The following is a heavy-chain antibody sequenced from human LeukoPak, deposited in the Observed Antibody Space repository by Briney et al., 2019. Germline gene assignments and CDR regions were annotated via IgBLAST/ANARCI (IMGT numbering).Heavy chain of an antibody. CDR3: AGQHDRNGYYFY. CDR1: RNSITSGFY. J-gene: IGHJ4*02. Sequence: SETLSLTCVVTRNSITSGFYWGWIRQPPGKGLEWIGSIYHGGSTYYNPSLKSRVTISVDTSKNRFSLKLSSVTAADTAVYYCAGQHDRNGYYFYWGQGTLVTVSS. D-gene: IGHD3-22*01. V-gene: IGHV4-38-2*01. CDR2: IYHGGST.